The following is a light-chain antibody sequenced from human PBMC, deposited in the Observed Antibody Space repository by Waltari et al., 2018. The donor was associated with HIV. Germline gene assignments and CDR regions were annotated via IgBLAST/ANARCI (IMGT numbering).Light chain of an antibody. CDR1: SSEVGGYNY. V-gene: IGLV2-14*01. CDR2: EVR. J-gene: IGLJ1*01. Sequence: QSALTQPASVSGSPGQSLTISCTGTSSEVGGYNYVSWYPQQPGKAPKLMISEVRNRPSGVTNRFSGSKSGNTASLTISGLQVEYEADYYFSSYTSSSTLYVFGTGTKVTVL. CDR3: SSYTSSSTLYV.